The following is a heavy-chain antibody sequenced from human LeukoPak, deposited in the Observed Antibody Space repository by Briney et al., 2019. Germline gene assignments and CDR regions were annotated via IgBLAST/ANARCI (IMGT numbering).Heavy chain of an antibody. D-gene: IGHD2-8*01. CDR3: ARQSNTLIYPRQFAS. CDR1: GYSISSGSY. CDR2: MYHSGST. Sequence: PSETLSLTCAVSGYSISSGSYWGWFRQPPGKGLECIGSMYHSGSTYYNPSLKSRVTISVDTSKNQFSLNLRSVTAADTAVYYCARQSNTLIYPRQFASWGQGTQVTVSS. J-gene: IGHJ4*02. V-gene: IGHV4-38-2*01.